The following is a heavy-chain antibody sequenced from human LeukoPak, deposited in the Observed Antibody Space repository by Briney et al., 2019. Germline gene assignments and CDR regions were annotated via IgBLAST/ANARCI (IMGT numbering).Heavy chain of an antibody. CDR2: ISGSGGST. Sequence: GGSLRLSCAASGFTFSSYAMSWVRQAPGKGLEWVSAISGSGGSTYYADSVKGRFTISRDNSKDTLYLQMNSLRAEDTAVYYCAKPGRAAAATSWFDPWGQGTLVTVSS. CDR3: AKPGRAAAATSWFDP. J-gene: IGHJ5*02. D-gene: IGHD6-13*01. V-gene: IGHV3-23*01. CDR1: GFTFSSYA.